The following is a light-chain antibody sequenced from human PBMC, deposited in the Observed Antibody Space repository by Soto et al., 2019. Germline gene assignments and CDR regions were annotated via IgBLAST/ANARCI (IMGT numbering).Light chain of an antibody. CDR2: EVS. Sequence: QSALTQPASVSGSPGQSITISCTGTSNDIGSYDLVSWYQHHPGKAPKLMIYEVSQRPSGISNRFSGSKSGYTASLTISGLQAEDEADYYCCSYAGRSTLIFGGGTKLTVL. J-gene: IGLJ2*01. V-gene: IGLV2-23*02. CDR1: SNDIGSYDL. CDR3: CSYAGRSTLI.